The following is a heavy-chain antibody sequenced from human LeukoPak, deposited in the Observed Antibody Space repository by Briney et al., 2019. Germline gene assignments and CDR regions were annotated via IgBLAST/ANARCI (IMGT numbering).Heavy chain of an antibody. CDR2: VGGGNDI. CDR3: AKDATPGNSIWDHFDS. D-gene: IGHD1-7*01. CDR1: GFPFNIYG. J-gene: IGHJ4*02. V-gene: IGHV3-69-1*01. Sequence: NPGGSLRLSCAASGFPFNIYGMSWVRQAPGKGLEGVSSVGGGNDIHYADFVKGRFTGSRDDAKSSVYLQMNSLRVEDTAIYFCAKDATPGNSIWDHFDSWGQGTLVTVSS.